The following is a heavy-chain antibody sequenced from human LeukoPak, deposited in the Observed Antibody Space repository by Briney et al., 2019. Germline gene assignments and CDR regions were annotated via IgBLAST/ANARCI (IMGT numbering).Heavy chain of an antibody. CDR1: GYTFTSYG. Sequence: ASVKVSCKASGYTFTSYGISWVRQAPGQGLDWMGWISAYIGNTNYAQKLQGRVTMTTDTSTSTAYMELRSLRSDDTAVYYCARAGRITVVVPAAREVWFDPWGQGTLVTVSS. CDR2: ISAYIGNT. J-gene: IGHJ5*02. D-gene: IGHD2-2*01. CDR3: ARAGRITVVVPAAREVWFDP. V-gene: IGHV1-18*01.